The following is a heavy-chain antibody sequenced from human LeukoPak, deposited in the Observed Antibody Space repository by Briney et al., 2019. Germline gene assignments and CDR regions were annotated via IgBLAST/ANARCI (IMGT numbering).Heavy chain of an antibody. D-gene: IGHD2-15*01. V-gene: IGHV1-2*02. CDR1: GYTFTGYY. CDR3: VVAASRGEDYFDY. Sequence: ASVKVSCKASGYTFTGYYMHWVRQAPGQGLEWMGWINPNSGGTNYAQKSQGRVTMTRDTSISTAYMELSRLRSDDTAVYYCVVAASRGEDYFDYWGQGTLVTVSS. CDR2: INPNSGGT. J-gene: IGHJ4*02.